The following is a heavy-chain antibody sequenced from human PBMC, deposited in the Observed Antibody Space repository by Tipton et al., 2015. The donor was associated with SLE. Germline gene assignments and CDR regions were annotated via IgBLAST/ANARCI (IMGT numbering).Heavy chain of an antibody. Sequence: LRLSCAVYGGSFSGYYWSWTRQPPGKGLEWIGEINHSGGGRGSNYNPSLKSRVTMSVDTSKNQVSLKLDSVTAADTAVYYCARGAAAGYYYYYYMDVWGKGTTVTVSS. CDR1: GGSFSGYY. CDR3: ARGAAAGYYYYYYMDV. D-gene: IGHD6-13*01. J-gene: IGHJ6*03. CDR2: INHSGGGRGS. V-gene: IGHV4-34*01.